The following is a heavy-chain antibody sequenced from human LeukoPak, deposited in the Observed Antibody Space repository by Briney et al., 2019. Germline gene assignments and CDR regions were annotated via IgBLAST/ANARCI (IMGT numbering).Heavy chain of an antibody. D-gene: IGHD2-15*01. Sequence: GGSLRLSCAASGFTFSSYAMSWVRQAPGKGLEWVSAISGSGGSTYYADSVKGRFTISRDNSKNTLYLQMNSLRAEDTAVYYCAKDQGGYCSGGSCPGRYYYYGMDVWGQGTTVTVSS. CDR2: ISGSGGST. CDR1: GFTFSSYA. V-gene: IGHV3-23*01. J-gene: IGHJ6*02. CDR3: AKDQGGYCSGGSCPGRYYYYGMDV.